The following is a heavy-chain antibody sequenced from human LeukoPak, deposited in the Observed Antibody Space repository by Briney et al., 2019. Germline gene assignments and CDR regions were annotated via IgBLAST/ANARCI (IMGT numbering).Heavy chain of an antibody. Sequence: SQTLSLTCTVSGGSISSGDYYWSWIRQPPGKGLEWIGYTYYSGSIYYNPSLKSRVTISVDTSKNQFSLKLTSVTAADTAVYYCARPYYYDSRIDPWGQGTLVTVSS. J-gene: IGHJ5*02. CDR2: TYYSGSI. D-gene: IGHD3-22*01. V-gene: IGHV4-30-4*01. CDR3: ARPYYYDSRIDP. CDR1: GGSISSGDYY.